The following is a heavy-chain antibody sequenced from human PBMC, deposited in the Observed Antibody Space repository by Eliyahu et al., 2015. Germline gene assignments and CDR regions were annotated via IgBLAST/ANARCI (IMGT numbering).Heavy chain of an antibody. CDR1: GFPFXXYG. V-gene: IGHV3-30*03. Sequence: QVQLVESGGGVVQPGRSLXLSCAAXGFPFXXYGMPWVRQAPGKGLEWVAVISYDGSNKYYADSVKGRFTISRDNSKNTLYLQMNSLRAEDTAVYYCAPFPLDSSGYPLDYWGQGTLVTVSS. CDR2: ISYDGSNK. D-gene: IGHD3-22*01. CDR3: APFPLDSSGYPLDY. J-gene: IGHJ4*02.